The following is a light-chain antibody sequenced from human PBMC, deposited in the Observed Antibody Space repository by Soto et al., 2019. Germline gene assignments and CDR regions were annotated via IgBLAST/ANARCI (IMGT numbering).Light chain of an antibody. V-gene: IGKV3-20*01. CDR1: QSVSSSH. CDR3: QQYGSSPPMYS. Sequence: EIVLTQSPGTLSLSPGERATLSCRASQSVSSSHLAWYQQKPGQAPRLLIYGASSRATGIPDRFSGSASGTDFTLTIIRLEPEYFAVYYCQQYGSSPPMYSFGQGTKLEI. J-gene: IGKJ2*01. CDR2: GAS.